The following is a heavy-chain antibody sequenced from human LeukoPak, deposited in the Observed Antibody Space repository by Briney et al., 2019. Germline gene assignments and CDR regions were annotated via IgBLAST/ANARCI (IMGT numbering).Heavy chain of an antibody. D-gene: IGHD6-19*01. V-gene: IGHV4-59*08. CDR2: IYYSGST. CDR1: GGSITYHY. Sequence: SETLSLTCTVSGGSITYHYWSWIRQPPGRRLEWIGYIYYSGSTNYNPSLKSRLIISVDTSKDQFSLKLSSVTAADTAVYYCARHYHSYSSGWYYFDYWGQGTLVTVSS. J-gene: IGHJ4*02. CDR3: ARHYHSYSSGWYYFDY.